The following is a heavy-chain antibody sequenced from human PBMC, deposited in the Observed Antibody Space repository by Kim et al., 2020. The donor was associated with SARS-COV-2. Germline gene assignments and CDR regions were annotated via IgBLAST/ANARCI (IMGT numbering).Heavy chain of an antibody. CDR3: ARSSDFWSGYYIYYYYGMDV. V-gene: IGHV7-4-1*02. J-gene: IGHJ6*02. CDR1: GYTFTSYA. D-gene: IGHD3-3*01. CDR2: INTNTGNP. Sequence: ASVKVSCKASGYTFTSYAMNWVRQAPGQGLEWMGWINTNTGNPTYAQGFTGRFVFSLDTSVSTAYLQISSLKAEDTAVYYCARSSDFWSGYYIYYYYGMDVWGQGTTVTVSS.